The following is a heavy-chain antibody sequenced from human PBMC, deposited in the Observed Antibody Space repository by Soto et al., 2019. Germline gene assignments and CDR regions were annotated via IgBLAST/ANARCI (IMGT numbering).Heavy chain of an antibody. V-gene: IGHV1-8*01. CDR2: MNPNSGNT. CDR3: ARGGITIFGVVIIRWFDP. D-gene: IGHD3-3*01. J-gene: IGHJ5*02. Sequence: ASVKVSCKASGYTFTSYDINWVRQATGQGLEWKGWMNPNSGNTGYAQKFQGRVTMTRNTSISTAYMELSGLRSEDTAVYYCARGGITIFGVVIIRWFDPWGQGTLVTVSS. CDR1: GYTFTSYD.